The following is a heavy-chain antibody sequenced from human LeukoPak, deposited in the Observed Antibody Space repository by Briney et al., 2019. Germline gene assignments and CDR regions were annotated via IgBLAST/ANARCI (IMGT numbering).Heavy chain of an antibody. D-gene: IGHD2-8*02. CDR3: ATDYWWYYYYDMDV. CDR1: GGTFSSYA. V-gene: IGHV1-69*04. Sequence: SVKVSCKASGGTFSSYAISWVRQAPGQGLEWMGRIIPILGIANYAQKFQGRVTITADKSTSTAYMELSSLRSEDTAVYYCATDYWWYYYYDMDVWGQGTTVTVSS. CDR2: IIPILGIA. J-gene: IGHJ6*02.